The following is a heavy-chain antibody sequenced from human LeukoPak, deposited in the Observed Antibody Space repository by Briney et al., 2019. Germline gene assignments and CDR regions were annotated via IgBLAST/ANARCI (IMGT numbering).Heavy chain of an antibody. CDR2: IDPNNGGT. J-gene: IGHJ4*02. Sequence: ASVKVSCKASGYTFSSYYMHWVRQAPGQGLEWMGWIDPNNGGTNYAQKFQGRVTMTRDTSISAAYMELSRLRSDDTAMYYCATEVGGIPYWGQGTLVTVSS. D-gene: IGHD3-16*02. CDR1: GYTFSSYY. V-gene: IGHV1-2*02. CDR3: ATEVGGIPY.